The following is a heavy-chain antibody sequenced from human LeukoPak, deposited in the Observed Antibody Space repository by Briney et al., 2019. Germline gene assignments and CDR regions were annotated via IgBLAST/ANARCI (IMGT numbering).Heavy chain of an antibody. D-gene: IGHD1-20*01. Sequence: GSLRLSCAASGFTFSNYAMSWVRQAPGKGLEWVPATDSGGVGTYYADSVKGRFTISRDKSKNTLSLHMNSLRAEDTAVYYCARDNWNDVEGAFDIWGQGTLVTVSS. J-gene: IGHJ3*02. CDR3: ARDNWNDVEGAFDI. V-gene: IGHV3-23*01. CDR2: TDSGGVGT. CDR1: GFTFSNYA.